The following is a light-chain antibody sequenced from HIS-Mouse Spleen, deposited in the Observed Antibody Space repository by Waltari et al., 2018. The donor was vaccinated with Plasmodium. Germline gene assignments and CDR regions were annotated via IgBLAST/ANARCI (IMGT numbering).Light chain of an antibody. J-gene: IGLJ2*01. V-gene: IGLV8-61*01. CDR3: VLYMGSGIWV. CDR1: SGSVSTSYY. Sequence: QTVVTQEPSFSVSPGGTVTLTCGLSSGSVSTSYYPSWYQPTPGQAPPTLIYSTNTRASGVPDLCSGSILGNKAALTITGAQAVDESDYYCVLYMGSGIWVFGGGTKLTVL. CDR2: STN.